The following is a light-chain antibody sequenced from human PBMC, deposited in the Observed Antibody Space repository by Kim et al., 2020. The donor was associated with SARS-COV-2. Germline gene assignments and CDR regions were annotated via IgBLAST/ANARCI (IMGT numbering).Light chain of an antibody. CDR1: SLRSYY. CDR3: NSRDSNDNVV. V-gene: IGLV3-19*01. Sequence: VALGQTVRITCQGDSLRSYYATWYQQKPGQAPIIVIYGKNNRPSGIPDRFSGSSSGNTASLTITGTQAGDEADYYCNSRDSNDNVVFGGGTQLTVL. CDR2: GKN. J-gene: IGLJ2*01.